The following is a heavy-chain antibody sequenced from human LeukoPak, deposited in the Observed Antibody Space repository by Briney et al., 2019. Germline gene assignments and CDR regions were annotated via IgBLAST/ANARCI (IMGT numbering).Heavy chain of an antibody. CDR1: GYTFTGYY. Sequence: ASVKVSCKASGYTFTGYYMHRVRQAPGQGLEWMGWMNPNSGNTGYAQKFQGRVTITRNTSISTTYMELSSLRSEDTAVYYCARNGRETRHFQHWGQGTLVTVSS. J-gene: IGHJ1*01. V-gene: IGHV1-8*03. CDR3: ARNGRETRHFQH. CDR2: MNPNSGNT. D-gene: IGHD1-26*01.